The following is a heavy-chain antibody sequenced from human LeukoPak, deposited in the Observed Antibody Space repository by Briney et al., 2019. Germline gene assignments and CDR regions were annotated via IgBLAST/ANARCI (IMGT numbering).Heavy chain of an antibody. J-gene: IGHJ5*02. CDR2: INPNSGGT. Sequence: ASVKVSCKASGYTFTGYYMHWVRQAPGQGLEWMGWINPNSGGTNYAQKFQGRVTMTRDTSISTAYMELSRLRSDDTAVYYCARKYSSSSHWFDPWGQGTLVTVSS. D-gene: IGHD6-6*01. V-gene: IGHV1-2*02. CDR3: ARKYSSSSHWFDP. CDR1: GYTFTGYY.